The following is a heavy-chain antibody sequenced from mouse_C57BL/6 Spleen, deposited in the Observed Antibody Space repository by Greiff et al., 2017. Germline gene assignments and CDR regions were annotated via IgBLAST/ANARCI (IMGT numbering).Heavy chain of an antibody. CDR2: IYPGSGSP. V-gene: IGHV1-55*01. CDR1: GYTFTSYW. J-gene: IGHJ4*01. D-gene: IGHD1-1*01. Sequence: VQLQQPGAELVKPGASVKMSCKASGYTFTSYWITWVKQRPGQGLEWIGDIYPGSGSPNYNEKFKSKATLTVDTSSSTAYMQLSSLTSEHSAVYYGARGNSYGSSPYYAMDYWGQGTSVTVSS. CDR3: ARGNSYGSSPYYAMDY.